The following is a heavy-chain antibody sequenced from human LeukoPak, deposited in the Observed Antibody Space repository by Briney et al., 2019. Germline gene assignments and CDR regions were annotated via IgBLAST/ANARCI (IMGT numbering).Heavy chain of an antibody. V-gene: IGHV3-7*01. Sequence: GGSLRLSCAVSGLTFSSSWMDWVRQAPGKGLEWVASINPDGIKRYSADSVKGRFTISRDNARNSLYLQMDSLRVEDTAFYYCARDLAFSRLDYWGQGVLVTVSS. CDR1: GLTFSSSW. CDR3: ARDLAFSRLDY. J-gene: IGHJ4*02. D-gene: IGHD2/OR15-2a*01. CDR2: INPDGIKR.